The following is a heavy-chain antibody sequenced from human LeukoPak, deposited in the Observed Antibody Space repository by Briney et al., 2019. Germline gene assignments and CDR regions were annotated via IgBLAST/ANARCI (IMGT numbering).Heavy chain of an antibody. J-gene: IGHJ4*02. V-gene: IGHV3-30*18. CDR1: GFTFSSYG. Sequence: QPGGSLRHSCAASGFTFSSYGMHWVRQAPGKGLEWVAVISYDGSNKYYADSVKGRFTISRDNSKNTLYLQMNSLRAEDTAVYYCAKDRYYFDYWGQGTLVTVSS. CDR2: ISYDGSNK. CDR3: AKDRYYFDY.